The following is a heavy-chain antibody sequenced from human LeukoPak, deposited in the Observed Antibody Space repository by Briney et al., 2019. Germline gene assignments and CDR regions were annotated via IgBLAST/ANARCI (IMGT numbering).Heavy chain of an antibody. V-gene: IGHV4-39*01. CDR1: GGSMSSSTYY. CDR2: LYYSGST. J-gene: IGHJ3*02. CDR3: ARHSPVATEAFDI. D-gene: IGHD2-2*01. Sequence: SEILSLTCTVSGGSMSSSTYYWGWIRQPPGKGLEWIGSLYYSGSTYDNPSLKSRVTTSVGTSENQLSLKLSSVTAADTAIYYCARHSPVATEAFDIWGQGTMATVSS.